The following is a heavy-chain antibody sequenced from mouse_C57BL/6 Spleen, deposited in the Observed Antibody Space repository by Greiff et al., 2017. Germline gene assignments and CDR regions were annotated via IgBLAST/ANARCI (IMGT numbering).Heavy chain of an antibody. CDR2: ISNGGGST. CDR3: ARRDDYERGFAY. CDR1: GFTFSDYY. V-gene: IGHV5-12*01. Sequence: EVKLMESGGGLVQPGGSLKLSCAASGFTFSDYYMYWVRQTPEKRLEWVAYISNGGGSTYYPDTVKGRFTISRDNAKNTLYLQMSRLKSEDTAMYYCARRDDYERGFAYWGQGTLVTVSA. J-gene: IGHJ3*01. D-gene: IGHD2-4*01.